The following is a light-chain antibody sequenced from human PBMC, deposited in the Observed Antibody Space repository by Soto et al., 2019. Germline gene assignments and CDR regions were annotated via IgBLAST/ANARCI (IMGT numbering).Light chain of an antibody. Sequence: QSALTQPPSVSGAPGQRVTISCTGSRSNIGADYGVHWYKQLPGTAPKLLIYGDINRPSGVPDRFTGSKSGTSASLAITGLQAEDEAVYYCQSYDSSLFYVFGTGTKVTVL. CDR3: QSYDSSLFYV. CDR1: RSNIGADYG. J-gene: IGLJ1*01. CDR2: GDI. V-gene: IGLV1-40*01.